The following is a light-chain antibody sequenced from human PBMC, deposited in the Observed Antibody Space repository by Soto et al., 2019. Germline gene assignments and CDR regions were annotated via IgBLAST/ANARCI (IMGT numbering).Light chain of an antibody. CDR2: KAS. Sequence: DIQTTQSPSTLSASVGDRVTITCRASQSISSWLAWYQQKPGKAPKLLIYKASSLESGVPSRFSGSGSGTEFTLTISSLQPDDFATYYCQQYNSYQYTFGQGTKVDIK. CDR3: QQYNSYQYT. CDR1: QSISSW. J-gene: IGKJ2*01. V-gene: IGKV1-5*03.